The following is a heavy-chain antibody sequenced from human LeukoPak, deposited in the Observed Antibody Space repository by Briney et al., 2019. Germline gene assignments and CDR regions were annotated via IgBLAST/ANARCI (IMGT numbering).Heavy chain of an antibody. J-gene: IGHJ5*02. CDR3: ASAPNYGDYVSGWFDP. Sequence: SSVKVSCKASGGTFSSYAISWVRQAPGQGLEWMGRIIPILGIANYAQKFQGRVTITADKSTTTAYIELSSLRSEDTAVYYCASAPNYGDYVSGWFDPWGQGTLVTVSS. CDR1: GGTFSSYA. V-gene: IGHV1-69*04. D-gene: IGHD4-17*01. CDR2: IIPILGIA.